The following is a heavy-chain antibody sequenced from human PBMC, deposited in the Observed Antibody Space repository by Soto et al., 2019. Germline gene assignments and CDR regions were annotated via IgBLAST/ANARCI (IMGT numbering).Heavy chain of an antibody. D-gene: IGHD2-15*01. CDR3: ATNSLGYCSGGSCYPDAFAI. V-gene: IGHV1-8*01. J-gene: IGHJ3*02. CDR2: MNPNSGNT. Sequence: ASVKVSWKASGYTFTSYDINWVRQATGQGLEWMGWMNPNSGNTGYAQKFQGRVTMTRNTSISTAYMELSSLRSEDTAVYYCATNSLGYCSGGSCYPDAFAIWGQGTMVTVS. CDR1: GYTFTSYD.